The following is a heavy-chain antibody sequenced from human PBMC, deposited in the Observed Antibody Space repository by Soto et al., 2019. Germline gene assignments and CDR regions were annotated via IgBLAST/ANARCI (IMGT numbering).Heavy chain of an antibody. V-gene: IGHV4-59*08. CDR2: IYYSGST. Sequence: QVQLQESGPGLVKPSETLSLTCTVSGGSISSYYWSWIRQPPGKGLEWIGYIYYSGSTNYNPSLKSRVTISVDTSKTQFSLKLSSVTAADTAVYYCARHIRPATLAGWFDPWGQGTLVTVSS. D-gene: IGHD2-2*01. CDR1: GGSISSYY. CDR3: ARHIRPATLAGWFDP. J-gene: IGHJ5*02.